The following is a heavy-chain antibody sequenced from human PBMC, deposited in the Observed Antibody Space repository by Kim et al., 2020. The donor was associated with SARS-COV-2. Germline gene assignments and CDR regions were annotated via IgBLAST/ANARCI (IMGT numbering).Heavy chain of an antibody. D-gene: IGHD1-20*01. Sequence: GGSLRLSCVASGFSFDEKGMHWVRQAPGKGLEWVSGIGWNSGMRGYADSVKGRFSISRDNAKNSLYLQMNSLRAEDTAFYYCVKGSDFGIHFNWFDAWGPGTLVTVSS. CDR3: VKGSDFGIHFNWFDA. CDR1: GFSFDEKG. V-gene: IGHV3-9*01. CDR2: IGWNSGMR. J-gene: IGHJ5*02.